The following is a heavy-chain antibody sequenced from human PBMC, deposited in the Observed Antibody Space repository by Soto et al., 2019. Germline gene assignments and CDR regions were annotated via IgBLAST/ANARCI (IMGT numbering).Heavy chain of an antibody. CDR1: GFSFSEYS. CDR3: AKPLQQWLLQGSGVDV. D-gene: IGHD6-19*01. CDR2: ISGDTATT. V-gene: IGHV3-23*01. Sequence: GGSLRLSCAASGFSFSEYSMTWVRLAPGKGLQWVSAISGDTATTHYADSVKGRFTISRDNSRDTLYLQMNSLRVEDTAIYYCAKPLQQWLLQGSGVDVWGQGTTVTVSS. J-gene: IGHJ6*02.